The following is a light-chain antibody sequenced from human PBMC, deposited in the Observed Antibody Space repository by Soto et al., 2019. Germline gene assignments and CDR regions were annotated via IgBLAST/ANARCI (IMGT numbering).Light chain of an antibody. CDR1: QSVSSY. CDR2: GAS. V-gene: IGKV3-11*01. CDR3: QQHSHWPPWT. J-gene: IGKJ1*01. Sequence: EIVLTQSPATLSLSPVERATLSCRASQSVSSYLAWYQQKPGQAPRLLIYGASNRATGIPARFSGSGSGTDFTLTISSLEPEDFAVYYCQQHSHWPPWTFGQGTKVDIK.